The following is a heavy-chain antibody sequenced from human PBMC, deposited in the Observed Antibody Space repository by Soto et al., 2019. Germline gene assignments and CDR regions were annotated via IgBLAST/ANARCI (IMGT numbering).Heavy chain of an antibody. CDR3: ARGPVVNPCVDY. CDR1: GGSVTSGNYY. Sequence: SETLSLTCTVSGGSVTSGNYYWSWIRQPPGKGLEWIGHIYYIGSTNYNPSLKSRVTISVDASKNQFSLKLSSVTAADTAIYYCARGPVVNPCVDYSGQRTLVAFSS. V-gene: IGHV4-61*01. CDR2: IYYIGST. D-gene: IGHD2-21*01. J-gene: IGHJ4*02.